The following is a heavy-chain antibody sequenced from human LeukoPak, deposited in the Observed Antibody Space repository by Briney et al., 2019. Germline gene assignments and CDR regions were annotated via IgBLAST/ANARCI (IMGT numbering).Heavy chain of an antibody. D-gene: IGHD3-22*01. CDR2: ISGSGGTI. V-gene: IGHV3-23*01. Sequence: GGSLRLSCAASGFTFSSYAMSWVRQAPGKGLEWVSVISGSGGTIYYADSVKGRFTISRDKSKNTLYLQMNSLRAEDTAVYYCAKDSSRASMIVGVTGTFAYWGQGPLVTVSS. CDR3: AKDSSRASMIVGVTGTFAY. CDR1: GFTFSSYA. J-gene: IGHJ4*02.